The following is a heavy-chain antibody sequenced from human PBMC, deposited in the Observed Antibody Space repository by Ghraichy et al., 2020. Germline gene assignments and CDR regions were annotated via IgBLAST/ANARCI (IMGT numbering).Heavy chain of an antibody. CDR1: GFTFSDHY. Sequence: GGSLRLSCAASGFTFSDHYMDWVRQAPGKGLEWVGRIKTKPYSYTTEYAASVKGRFTISRDDSNFSLYLQMNSLKTEDTAVYYCGRRISTYDSLDYWGQETLVTVSS. J-gene: IGHJ4*02. V-gene: IGHV3-72*01. CDR2: IKTKPYSYTT. D-gene: IGHD2/OR15-2a*01. CDR3: GRRISTYDSLDY.